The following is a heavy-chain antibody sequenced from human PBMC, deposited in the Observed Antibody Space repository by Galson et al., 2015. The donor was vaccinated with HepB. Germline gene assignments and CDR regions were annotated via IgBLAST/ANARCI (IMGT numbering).Heavy chain of an antibody. CDR2: IKQDGSEK. D-gene: IGHD2-21*02. J-gene: IGHJ5*02. CDR1: GFTFSSYW. Sequence: SLRLSCAASGFTFSSYWMSWVRRAPGKGLEWVANIKQDGSEKYYVDSVKGRFTISRDNAKNSLYLQMNSLRAEDTAVYYCARDNLNRMYVVVTAKGGNKRGWFDPWGQGTLVTVSS. V-gene: IGHV3-7*01. CDR3: ARDNLNRMYVVVTAKGGNKRGWFDP.